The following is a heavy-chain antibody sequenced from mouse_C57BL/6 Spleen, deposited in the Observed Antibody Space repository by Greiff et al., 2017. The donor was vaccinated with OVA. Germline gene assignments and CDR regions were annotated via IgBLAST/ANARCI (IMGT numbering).Heavy chain of an antibody. Sequence: SGTVLARPGASVKMSCKTSGYTFTSYWMHWVKQRPGQGLEWIGAIYPGNSDTSYNQKFKGKAKLTAVTSASTAYMELSSLTNEDSAVYYCTRCEGDDYDEDYYAMDYWGQGTSVTVSS. V-gene: IGHV1-5*01. CDR1: GYTFTSYW. CDR3: TRCEGDDYDEDYYAMDY. D-gene: IGHD2-4*01. CDR2: IYPGNSDT. J-gene: IGHJ4*01.